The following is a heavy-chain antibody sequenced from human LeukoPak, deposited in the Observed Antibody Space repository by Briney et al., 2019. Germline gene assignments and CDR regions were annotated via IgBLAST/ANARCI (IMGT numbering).Heavy chain of an antibody. CDR1: GGSFIDYY. D-gene: IGHD1-26*01. V-gene: IGHV4-34*01. J-gene: IGHJ4*02. CDR2: IDHSGTT. CDR3: TRDRGSWTVDW. Sequence: SETLSLTCAVYGGSFIDYYWGWIRQAPGQGLEWIGTIDHSGTTYYNPSLESRLTISRDTSKNHFSLKLNSVTAADTAVYYCTRDRGSWTVDWWGQGTLVTVSS.